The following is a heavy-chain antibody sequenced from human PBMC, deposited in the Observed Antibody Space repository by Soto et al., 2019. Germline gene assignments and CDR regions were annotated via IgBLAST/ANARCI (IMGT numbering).Heavy chain of an antibody. D-gene: IGHD6-13*01. J-gene: IGHJ4*02. CDR3: ARTSSIAADGVDY. CDR1: GYSISSSNW. Sequence: QVQLQESGPGLVKPSDTLSLTCAVSGYSISSSNWWGWIRQPPGTGLEWIGYIYYSGSTYYNPSLKSRVTMSVDTSKNQFSLKLSSVTAVDPAVYYCARTSSIAADGVDYWGQGTLVTVSS. V-gene: IGHV4-28*01. CDR2: IYYSGST.